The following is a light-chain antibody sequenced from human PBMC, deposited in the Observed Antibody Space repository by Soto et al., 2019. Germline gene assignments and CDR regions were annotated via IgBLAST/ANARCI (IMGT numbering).Light chain of an antibody. J-gene: IGLJ1*01. Sequence: QSVLTQPASVSGSPGQSITISCTGTSSDVGNYNLVSWYQQHPGKAPKLIIYEDTKRPSGVSNRFSGSKSGNTASLTTSGLQAEDEADYYCCSYAVSSTYVFGTGTKLTVL. V-gene: IGLV2-23*01. CDR1: SSDVGNYNL. CDR2: EDT. CDR3: CSYAVSSTYV.